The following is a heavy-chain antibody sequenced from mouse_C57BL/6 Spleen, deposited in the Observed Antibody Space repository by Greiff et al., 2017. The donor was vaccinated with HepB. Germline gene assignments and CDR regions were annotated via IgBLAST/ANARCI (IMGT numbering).Heavy chain of an antibody. J-gene: IGHJ1*03. V-gene: IGHV1-54*01. Sequence: VKLMESGAELVRPGTSVKVSCKASGYAFTNYLIEWVKQRPGQGLEWIGVINPGSGGTNYNEKFKGKATLTADKSSSTAYMQLSSLTSEDSAVYFCARSDGNYLYFDVWGTGTTVTVSS. CDR3: ARSDGNYLYFDV. CDR1: GYAFTNYL. CDR2: INPGSGGT. D-gene: IGHD2-1*01.